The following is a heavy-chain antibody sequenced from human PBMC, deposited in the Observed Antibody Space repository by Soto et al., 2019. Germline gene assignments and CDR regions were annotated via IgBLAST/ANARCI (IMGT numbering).Heavy chain of an antibody. CDR3: ARGYTYPCDP. J-gene: IGHJ5*02. CDR2: INAGNRYT. Sequence: ASVKVSCKASGYTFTSYAMHWVRQAPGQRLEWMGCINAGNRYTKYAQKYQGIVTITRDRSASTAYMELSSLRSEDTAVYYGARGYTYPCDPWGQGTLVTVSS. V-gene: IGHV1-3*01. D-gene: IGHD1-26*01. CDR1: GYTFTSYA.